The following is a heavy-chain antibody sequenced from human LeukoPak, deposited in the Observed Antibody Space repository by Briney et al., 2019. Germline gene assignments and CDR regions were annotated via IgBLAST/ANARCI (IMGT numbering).Heavy chain of an antibody. J-gene: IGHJ4*02. CDR2: IKQDGSEK. Sequence: GGSLRLSCAASGFTFSSYWMSWVRQAPGKRLEWVANIKQDGSEKYYVDSVKGRFTISRDNAKNSLYLQMNSLRAEDTAVYYCARDLLELSFDYWGQGTLVTVSS. D-gene: IGHD1-7*01. CDR1: GFTFSSYW. V-gene: IGHV3-7*01. CDR3: ARDLLELSFDY.